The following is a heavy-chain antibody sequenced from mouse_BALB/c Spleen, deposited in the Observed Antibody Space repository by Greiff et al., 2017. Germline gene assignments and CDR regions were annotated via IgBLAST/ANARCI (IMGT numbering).Heavy chain of an antibody. CDR1: GFTFSSYT. CDR3: ARSDGYYGGAMDY. V-gene: IGHV5-9*03. CDR2: ISSGGGNT. Sequence: EVKLVESGGGLVKPGGSLKLSCAASGFTFSSYTMSWVRQTPEKRLEWVATISSGGGNTYYPDSVKGRFTISRDNAKNNLYLQMSSLRSEDTALYYCARSDGYYGGAMDYWGQGTSVTVSS. D-gene: IGHD2-3*01. J-gene: IGHJ4*01.